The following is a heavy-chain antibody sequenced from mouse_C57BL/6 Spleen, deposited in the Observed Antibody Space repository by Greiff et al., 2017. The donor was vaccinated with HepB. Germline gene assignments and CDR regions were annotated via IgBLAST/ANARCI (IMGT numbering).Heavy chain of an antibody. CDR1: GYAFTNYL. CDR2: INPGSGGT. V-gene: IGHV1-54*01. J-gene: IGHJ3*01. Sequence: QVQLQQSGAELVRPGTSVKVSCKASGYAFTNYLIEWVKQRPGQGLEWIGVINPGSGGTNYKEKFKGKATLTADKSSSTAYMQLSSLTSEDSAVYFCARGGSSWFAYWGQGTLVTVSA. CDR3: ARGGSSWFAY.